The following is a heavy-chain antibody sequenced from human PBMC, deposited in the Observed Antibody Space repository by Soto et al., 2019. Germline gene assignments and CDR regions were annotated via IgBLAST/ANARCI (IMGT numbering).Heavy chain of an antibody. D-gene: IGHD1-26*01. V-gene: IGHV4-34*01. Sequence: KPSETLSLTCAVYGGSFSGYYWSWIRQPPGKGLEWIGEINHSGSTNYNPSLKSRVTISADTSKNQFSLNLISVTAADTAVYYCARVDGGSTTWYSFDYWGQGTLVTVSS. CDR1: GGSFSGYY. CDR2: INHSGST. CDR3: ARVDGGSTTWYSFDY. J-gene: IGHJ4*02.